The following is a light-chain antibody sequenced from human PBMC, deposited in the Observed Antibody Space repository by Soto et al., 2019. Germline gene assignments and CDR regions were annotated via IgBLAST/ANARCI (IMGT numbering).Light chain of an antibody. CDR1: QTVNSD. Sequence: EIVMTQSPATLSVSPEERAALSCRASQTVNSDLAWYQQKPGQAPRLLIYSASTRATGIPARFSGSGSGTEFTLTISSLQSEDFAVYYCQQDNSWPRSFGQGTRLESK. J-gene: IGKJ5*01. CDR3: QQDNSWPRS. V-gene: IGKV3-15*01. CDR2: SAS.